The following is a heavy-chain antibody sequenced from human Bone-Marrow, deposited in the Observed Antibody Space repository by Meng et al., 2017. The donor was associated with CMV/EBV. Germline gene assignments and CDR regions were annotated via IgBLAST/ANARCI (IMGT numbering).Heavy chain of an antibody. CDR1: GGSISSSSYY. CDR2: IYYSGST. J-gene: IGHJ6*02. Sequence: SETLSLTCPVSGGSISSSSYYWGWIRQPPEKGLEWIGSIYYSGSTYYNPSLKSRVTISVDTSKNQFSLKLSSVTAADTGVYYCARGGCSSTDCYIKGYYYYYYGMDVWGQGTTVTVSS. D-gene: IGHD2-2*02. V-gene: IGHV4-39*07. CDR3: ARGGCSSTDCYIKGYYYYYYGMDV.